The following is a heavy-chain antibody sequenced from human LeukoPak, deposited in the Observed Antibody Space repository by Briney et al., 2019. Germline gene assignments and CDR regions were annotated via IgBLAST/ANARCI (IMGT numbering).Heavy chain of an antibody. V-gene: IGHV4-59*01. D-gene: IGHD2-15*01. CDR3: ASCGGSCYGNFDY. CDR1: GGSISSYY. Sequence: RPSETLSLTCTVSGGSISSYYWSWIRQPPGKGLEWIGYIYYSGSTNYNPSLKSRVTISVDTSKNQFSLKLSSVTAADTAVYYCASCGGSCYGNFDYWGQGTLVTVSS. J-gene: IGHJ4*02. CDR2: IYYSGST.